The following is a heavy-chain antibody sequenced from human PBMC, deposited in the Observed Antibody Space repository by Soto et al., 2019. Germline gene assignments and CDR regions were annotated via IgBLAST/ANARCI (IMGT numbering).Heavy chain of an antibody. CDR2: MHYSGDT. D-gene: IGHD2-21*02. V-gene: IGHV4-59*01. Sequence: SETLSLTCTVSGDSISSYYWSWIRHSPGKGLEWIGDMHYSGDTHYNPSLKSRVTMSIDTSNNQFSLGLTSVTAADGAVYYCARDRTAKFAPYWHFDLWGRGTLVTVSS. CDR3: ARDRTAKFAPYWHFDL. J-gene: IGHJ2*01. CDR1: GDSISSYY.